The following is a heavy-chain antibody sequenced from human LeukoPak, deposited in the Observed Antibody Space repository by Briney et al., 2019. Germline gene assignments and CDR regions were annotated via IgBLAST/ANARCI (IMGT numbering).Heavy chain of an antibody. CDR3: AKSGWTTMTNYFDY. V-gene: IGHV3-30*18. CDR1: GFIFSDYG. Sequence: PGGSLRLSCAASGFIFSDYGMHWVRQAPGKGLEWVALISYDGRNKYYTDSVRGRFTVSRDNTKNTLYVLMNSLTAEDTGVYYCAKSGWTTMTNYFDYWGQGTLVTVSS. D-gene: IGHD4-17*01. J-gene: IGHJ4*02. CDR2: ISYDGRNK.